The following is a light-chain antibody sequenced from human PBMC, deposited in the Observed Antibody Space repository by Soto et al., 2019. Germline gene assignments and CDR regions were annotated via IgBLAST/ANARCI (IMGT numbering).Light chain of an antibody. J-gene: IGLJ3*02. V-gene: IGLV4-60*02. CDR2: IEGSGSF. CDR3: ETWDSKAGV. Sequence: QLVLTQSSSVSASLGSSVNLTRTLSSGHNNYIIAWHQQQPGKAPRYLMKIEGSGSFNKGSGVPDRFSGYRSGTDRFLTISNVQFDDEADYSCETWDSKAGVFGGGTKLTVL. CDR1: SGHNNYI.